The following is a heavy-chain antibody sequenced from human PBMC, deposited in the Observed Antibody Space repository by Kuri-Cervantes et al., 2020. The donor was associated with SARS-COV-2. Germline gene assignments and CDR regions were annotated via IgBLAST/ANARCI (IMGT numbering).Heavy chain of an antibody. D-gene: IGHD6-6*01. CDR1: GFTFSSYA. V-gene: IGHV3-30-3*01. J-gene: IGHJ4*02. CDR3: ARGRAARYFDY. Sequence: GGSLRLSCAASGFTFSSYAMHWVRQAPGKGLEWVAVISYDGSNKYYADSVKGRFTISRDNSKNTLYLQMNSPRAEDTAVYYCARGRAARYFDYWGQGTLVTVSS. CDR2: ISYDGSNK.